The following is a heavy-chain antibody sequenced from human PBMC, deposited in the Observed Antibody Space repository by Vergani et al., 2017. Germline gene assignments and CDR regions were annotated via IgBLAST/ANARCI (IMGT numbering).Heavy chain of an antibody. V-gene: IGHV3-30*02. D-gene: IGHD2-21*02. J-gene: IGHJ4*02. CDR2: IGKNGINT. CDR1: GFTFSNFG. Sequence: QVQLVESAGGVVQPGGSLRLSCDASGFTFSNFGMHWIRQAPGKGLEWLEYIGKNGINTRYRDAVKGRFTVSRDNSKDILYMQLASLRSEDTALYYCANYLRDSTEGLPDSWGPGTLVIVSS. CDR3: ANYLRDSTEGLPDS.